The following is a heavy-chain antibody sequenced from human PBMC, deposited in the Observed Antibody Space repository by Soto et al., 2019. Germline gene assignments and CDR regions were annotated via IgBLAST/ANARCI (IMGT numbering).Heavy chain of an antibody. CDR2: IYYSGST. Sequence: ASETLSLTCNVSGGSIRSYYWSWIRQSPGKGLEWIGSIYYSGSTNYNPSLKSRVTISVDTSKNQFSLKLNSVTAADTAVYYCARDLWGYCGTDCYPLDVWGQGTTVTVSS. CDR3: ARDLWGYCGTDCYPLDV. V-gene: IGHV4-59*01. D-gene: IGHD2-21*02. CDR1: GGSIRSYY. J-gene: IGHJ6*02.